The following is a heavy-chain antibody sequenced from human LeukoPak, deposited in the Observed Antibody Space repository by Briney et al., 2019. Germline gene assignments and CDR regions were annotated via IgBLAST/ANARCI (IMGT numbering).Heavy chain of an antibody. CDR2: ISYDGSNK. J-gene: IGHJ4*02. Sequence: DPGGSLRLSCAASGFTFSSYAMHWVRQAPGKGLEGVAVISYDGSNKYYADSVKGRFTISRDNSKNTLYLQMNSLRAEDTAVYYCARDRDGYNLPYYFDYWGQGTLVTVSS. CDR3: ARDRDGYNLPYYFDY. CDR1: GFTFSSYA. V-gene: IGHV3-30-3*01. D-gene: IGHD5-24*01.